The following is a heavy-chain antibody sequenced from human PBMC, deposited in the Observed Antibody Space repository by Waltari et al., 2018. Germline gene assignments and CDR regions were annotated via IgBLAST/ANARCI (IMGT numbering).Heavy chain of an antibody. V-gene: IGHV1-69*01. CDR3: ARDGDTAMVRDYYYGMDV. D-gene: IGHD5-18*01. Sequence: QVQLVQSGAEVKKPGSSVKVSCKASGGPFSSYALSWVRQAPGQGREWMGGIIPIFGTANYAQKFQGRVTITADESTSTAYMELSSLRSEDTAVYYCARDGDTAMVRDYYYGMDVWGQGTTVTVSS. CDR2: IIPIFGTA. J-gene: IGHJ6*02. CDR1: GGPFSSYA.